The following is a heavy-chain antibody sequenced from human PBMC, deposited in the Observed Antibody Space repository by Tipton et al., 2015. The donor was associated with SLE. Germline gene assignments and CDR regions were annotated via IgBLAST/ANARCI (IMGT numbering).Heavy chain of an antibody. Sequence: TLSLTCTVPDGSIRSTNYYWGWIRQPPGKGLEWIGSIFYTGSTYYNPSLKSRVSFSIDTSKHQFSLKLNSVTAADTAVYYCARRHYSGPVDSWGQGTLVTVSS. CDR2: IFYTGST. CDR3: ARRHYSGPVDS. J-gene: IGHJ4*02. D-gene: IGHD5-12*01. CDR1: DGSIRSTNYY. V-gene: IGHV4-39*07.